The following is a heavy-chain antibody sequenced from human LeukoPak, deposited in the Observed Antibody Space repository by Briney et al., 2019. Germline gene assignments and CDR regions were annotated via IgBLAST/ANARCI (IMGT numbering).Heavy chain of an antibody. D-gene: IGHD6-6*01. V-gene: IGHV1-69*05. CDR3: ARDFDIAARRLGYDAFDI. J-gene: IGHJ3*02. CDR1: GYTFTNYG. Sequence: ASVKVSCKASGYTFTNYGITWVRQAPGQGLEWMGGIIPIFGTANYAQKFQGRVTITTDESTSTAYMELSSLRSEDTAVYYCARDFDIAARRLGYDAFDIWGQGTMVTVSS. CDR2: IIPIFGTA.